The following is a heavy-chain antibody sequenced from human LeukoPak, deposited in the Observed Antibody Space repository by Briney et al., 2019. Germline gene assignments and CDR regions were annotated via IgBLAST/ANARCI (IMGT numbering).Heavy chain of an antibody. CDR1: GGTFSSYA. Sequence: SVKVSCKASGGTFSSYAISWVRQAPGQELEWMGGIIPIFGTANHAQKFQGRVTITADESTSTAYMELSSLRSEDTAVYYCALRRYCSGGSCYSGNYWGQGTLSPSPQ. CDR3: ALRRYCSGGSCYSGNY. J-gene: IGHJ4*02. CDR2: IIPIFGTA. D-gene: IGHD2-15*01. V-gene: IGHV1-69*01.